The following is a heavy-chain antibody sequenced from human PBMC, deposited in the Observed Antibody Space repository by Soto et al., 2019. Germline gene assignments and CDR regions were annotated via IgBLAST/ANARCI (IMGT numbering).Heavy chain of an antibody. CDR3: ARSKTLEWLLYSGTFDY. V-gene: IGHV3-21*01. J-gene: IGHJ4*02. CDR1: GFTFSTYS. D-gene: IGHD3-3*01. CDR2: ISSSSSYI. Sequence: GGSLRLSCAASGFTFSTYSMNWVRQAPGKGLEWVSSISSSSSYIYYADSVKGRFTISRDNAKNSLYLQMNSLRAEDTAVYYCARSKTLEWLLYSGTFDYWGQGLLVTVSS.